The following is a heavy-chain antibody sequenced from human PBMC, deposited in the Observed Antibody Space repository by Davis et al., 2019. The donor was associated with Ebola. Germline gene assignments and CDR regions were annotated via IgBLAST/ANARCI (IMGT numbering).Heavy chain of an antibody. CDR3: ARHVFPSIVLVPAGPPGYYYYGMDV. D-gene: IGHD2-2*01. J-gene: IGHJ6*02. CDR2: YYYTGST. CDR1: GGSISSGGYS. Sequence: SETLSLTCTVSGGSISSGGYSWSWIRQPPGKGLEWIGYYYYTGSTYYNPSLKSRVTISVDTSKNQFSLKLSSVTAADTAVYYCARHVFPSIVLVPAGPPGYYYYGMDVWGQGTTVTVSS. V-gene: IGHV4-30-4*07.